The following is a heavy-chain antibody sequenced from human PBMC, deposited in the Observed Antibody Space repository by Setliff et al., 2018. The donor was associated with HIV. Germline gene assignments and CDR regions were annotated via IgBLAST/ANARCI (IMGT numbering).Heavy chain of an antibody. CDR2: ISTRGTT. Sequence: PSETLSLTCNVSGASISSGTFYWTWIRQPAGRGLEWIGHISTRGTTNYNPSLKSRVTMSADTSNNQFFLKLTSVAATDTAFYYCARSAVQLDFNWFDPWGQGILVTVSS. J-gene: IGHJ5*02. D-gene: IGHD3-9*01. V-gene: IGHV4-61*09. CDR1: GASISSGTFY. CDR3: ARSAVQLDFNWFDP.